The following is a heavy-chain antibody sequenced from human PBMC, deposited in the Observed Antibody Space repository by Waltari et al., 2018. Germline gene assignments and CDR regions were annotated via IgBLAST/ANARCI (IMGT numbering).Heavy chain of an antibody. V-gene: IGHV1-69*05. CDR2: IIPVLGTT. J-gene: IGHJ4*02. D-gene: IGHD2-2*01. Sequence: QVQLVQSGAEVKKPGSPVKVSCKASVATFSSYVITWVRQAPGQGLEWMGGIIPVLGTTNYAQKFQGRVTISTDVSTTTAYIDLSRLRSDDTAVYYCARGWLEVGPFDYWGQGTLVTVSS. CDR1: VATFSSYV. CDR3: ARGWLEVGPFDY.